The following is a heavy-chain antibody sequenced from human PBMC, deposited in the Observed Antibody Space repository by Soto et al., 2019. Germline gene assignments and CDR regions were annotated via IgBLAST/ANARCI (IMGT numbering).Heavy chain of an antibody. V-gene: IGHV2-5*02. D-gene: IGHD3-10*01. J-gene: IGHJ5*02. CDR1: GFSLSTSGVG. CDR2: IYWDDDK. CDR3: AHRPPGYYGSGTQEYNWFDP. Sequence: QITLKESGPTLVKPTQTLTLTCTFSGFSLSTSGVGVGWIRQPPGKALEWLALIYWDDDKRYSPSLKSRLTITKDTSKNQVVLTMTNMDPVDTATYYCAHRPPGYYGSGTQEYNWFDPWGQGTLVTVSS.